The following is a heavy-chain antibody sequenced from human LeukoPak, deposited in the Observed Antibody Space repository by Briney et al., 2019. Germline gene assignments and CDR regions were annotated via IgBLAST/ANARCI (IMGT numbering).Heavy chain of an antibody. D-gene: IGHD5-12*01. J-gene: IGHJ4*02. CDR1: GGSISSYY. Sequence: SETLSLTCTVSGGSISSYYWSWIRQPPGKGLEWIGYIYYSGSTNYNPSLKSRVTISVDTSKNQFSLKLSSVTAADTAMYYCARQDSGYSEMDYWGQGTLVTVSS. CDR3: ARQDSGYSEMDY. CDR2: IYYSGST. V-gene: IGHV4-59*01.